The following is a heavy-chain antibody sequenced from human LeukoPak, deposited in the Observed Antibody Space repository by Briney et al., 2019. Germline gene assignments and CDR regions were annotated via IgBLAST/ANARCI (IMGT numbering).Heavy chain of an antibody. D-gene: IGHD1-14*01. CDR3: ARGVEPLAANTLAY. Sequence: GGSLRLSCAASGFTFNIYEFNWVRQAPGKGLEWVSYISTSDSTIYYADSVKGRFTISRDNAKNSLYLQMNSLRLEDAAIYYCARGVEPLAANTLAYWGQGTLVTASS. J-gene: IGHJ4*02. CDR2: ISTSDSTI. CDR1: GFTFNIYE. V-gene: IGHV3-48*03.